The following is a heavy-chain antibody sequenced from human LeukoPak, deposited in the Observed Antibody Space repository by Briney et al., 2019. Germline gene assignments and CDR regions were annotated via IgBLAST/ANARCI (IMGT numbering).Heavy chain of an antibody. CDR1: GFTFSSYS. V-gene: IGHV3-48*02. D-gene: IGHD2-2*01. CDR3: ARVYCSGTSCYVGVYYFDY. Sequence: GGSPRLSCEASGFTFSSYSMNWVRQAPGKGLEWVSYISSSSSNIYYADSVKGRFTISRDNAKNSLYLQMNSLRDEDTAVYYCARVYCSGTSCYVGVYYFDYWGQGTLVTVSS. CDR2: ISSSSSNI. J-gene: IGHJ4*02.